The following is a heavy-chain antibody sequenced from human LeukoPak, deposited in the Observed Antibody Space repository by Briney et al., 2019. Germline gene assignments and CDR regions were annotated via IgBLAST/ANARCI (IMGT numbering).Heavy chain of an antibody. V-gene: IGHV4-30-4*01. J-gene: IGHJ5*02. Sequence: SETLSLTCTVSGGSISSGDYYWSWIRQPPGKGLEWIGYIYYSGSTYYNPSLKSRVTISVDTSKNQFSLELSSVTAADTAVYYCANWVVVAATFGWFDPWGQGTLVTVSS. CDR3: ANWVVVAATFGWFDP. D-gene: IGHD2-15*01. CDR2: IYYSGST. CDR1: GGSISSGDYY.